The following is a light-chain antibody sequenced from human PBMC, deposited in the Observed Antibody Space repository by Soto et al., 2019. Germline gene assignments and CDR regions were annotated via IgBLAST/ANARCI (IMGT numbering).Light chain of an antibody. CDR1: QTVTSGY. CDR3: NQNGTSIT. V-gene: IGKV3-20*01. J-gene: IGKJ5*01. Sequence: EIVWTQSPDTLSLSPGERATLSSRARQTVTSGYLAWYQQKPGQAPRLLIYGVSTGATGIPDRFSGSGSGTEFTLTSSRLDSEDFAVFFGNQNGTSITLCQRTRVEIK. CDR2: GVS.